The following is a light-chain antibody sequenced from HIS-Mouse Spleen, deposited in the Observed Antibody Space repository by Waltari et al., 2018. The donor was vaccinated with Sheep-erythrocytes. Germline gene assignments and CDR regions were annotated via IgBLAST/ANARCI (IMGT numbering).Light chain of an antibody. CDR3: CSYAGSSTPWV. CDR1: SSDVGSYNL. CDR2: EGS. Sequence: QSALTQPASVSGSPGQSITISCTGTSSDVGSYNLVSWYQQHPGKAPKLMIYEGSKRPSGFSNRFSGSTSGTTAFLTISGLQAEDEADYYCCSYAGSSTPWVFGGETKLTVL. V-gene: IGLV2-23*01. J-gene: IGLJ3*02.